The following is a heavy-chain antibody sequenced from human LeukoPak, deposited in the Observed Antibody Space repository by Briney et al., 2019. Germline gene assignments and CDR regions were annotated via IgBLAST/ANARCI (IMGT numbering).Heavy chain of an antibody. CDR1: GGSISSSNW. CDR2: IYHSGST. J-gene: IGHJ4*02. Sequence: SETLSLTCAVSGGSISSSNWWSWVRQPPGKGLEWIGEIYHSGSTNYNPSLKSRVTISVDKSKNQFSLKLSSVTVADTAVYYCARGYYDSSGYSLDYWGQGTLVTVSS. D-gene: IGHD3-22*01. CDR3: ARGYYDSSGYSLDY. V-gene: IGHV4-4*02.